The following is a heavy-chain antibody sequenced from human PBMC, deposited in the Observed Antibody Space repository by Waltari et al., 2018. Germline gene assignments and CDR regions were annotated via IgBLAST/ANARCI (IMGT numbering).Heavy chain of an antibody. CDR1: GGSISRGSYY. CDR2: IYTSGRT. Sequence: QVQLQESGPGLVKPSQTLSLTCTVSGGSISRGSYYWSWIRQPAGAGLEWIGRIYTSGRTNYNPSLKSRVTISVDTSKNQFSLKLSSVTAADTAVYYCARGSHNLWFGELLPHNGMDVWGQGTTVTVSS. CDR3: ARGSHNLWFGELLPHNGMDV. V-gene: IGHV4-61*02. D-gene: IGHD3-10*01. J-gene: IGHJ6*02.